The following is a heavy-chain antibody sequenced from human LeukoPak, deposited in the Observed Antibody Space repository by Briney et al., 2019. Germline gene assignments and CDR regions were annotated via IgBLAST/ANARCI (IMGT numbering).Heavy chain of an antibody. Sequence: GGSLRLSCVGSGFTFRSHAMSWVRQAPGKGLEWVSGISSSGGTTYYADSVRGRFTISRDNSKNTLYLQMKSLRAEDTAVYYCAHPSSGWTSFDYWGQGTLVTVSS. CDR1: GFTFRSHA. V-gene: IGHV3-23*01. D-gene: IGHD6-19*01. J-gene: IGHJ4*02. CDR3: AHPSSGWTSFDY. CDR2: ISSSGGTT.